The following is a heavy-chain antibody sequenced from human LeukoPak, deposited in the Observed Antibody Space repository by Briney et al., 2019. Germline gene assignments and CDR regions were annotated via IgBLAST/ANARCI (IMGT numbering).Heavy chain of an antibody. CDR1: GLTCSKYC. V-gene: IGHV3-7*01. CDR2: INNDESEN. CDR3: VSRGCTADACFLSSFHCLDR. J-gene: IGHJ5*02. Sequence: AVSLSLSCAASGLTCSKYCLTWLRQAPGLGREGVANINNDESENNYVDYLKGRFTISRDNAKSSLYLQMNSLKDEDTAVYHCVSRGCTADACFLSSFHCLDRWVQGSLVGVCS. D-gene: IGHD2-8*02.